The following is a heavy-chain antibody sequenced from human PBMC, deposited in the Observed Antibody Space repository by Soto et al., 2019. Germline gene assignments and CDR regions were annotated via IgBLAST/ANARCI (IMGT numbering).Heavy chain of an antibody. Sequence: SETLSLTCSVSGGSISSYYWSWIRQPPGKGLEWIGYIFYSGRSGSTNHNPSLKSRVTISVDTSKNQFSLKLSSVTAADTAVYYCARTALGWFDPWGQGTLVTVSS. CDR1: GGSISSYY. V-gene: IGHV4-59*01. CDR2: IFYSGRSGST. D-gene: IGHD2-21*02. J-gene: IGHJ5*02. CDR3: ARTALGWFDP.